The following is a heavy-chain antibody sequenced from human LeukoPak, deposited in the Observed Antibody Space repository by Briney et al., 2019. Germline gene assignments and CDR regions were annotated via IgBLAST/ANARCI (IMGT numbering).Heavy chain of an antibody. CDR3: ARDSSGYYWFDP. V-gene: IGHV4-38-2*02. D-gene: IGHD6-19*01. CDR1: GYSFSSGYF. J-gene: IGHJ5*02. CDR2: IYHSGTP. Sequence: SETLSLTCTVSGYSFSSGYFWGWIRQPPGTGLEWIGSIYHSGTPYYNPSLTSRVTISVDTSKNQVSLELSSVTAADTAVYYCARDSSGYYWFDPWGQGTLVSVSS.